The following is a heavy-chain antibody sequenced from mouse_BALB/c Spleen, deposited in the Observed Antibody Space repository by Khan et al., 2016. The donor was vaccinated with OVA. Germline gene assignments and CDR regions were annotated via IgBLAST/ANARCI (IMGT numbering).Heavy chain of an antibody. D-gene: IGHD3-1*01. CDR1: GYSITSGYG. CDR3: ARRARINY. CDR2: ISYSGST. Sequence: EVQLQESGPGLVKPSQSLSLTCNVTGYSITSGYGWNWIRQFPGNQLEWMGYISYSGSTNYNPSLKSRISITRDKSKNKVFLQLNSVTTEDTATYSCARRARINYWGQGTTLTSSS. J-gene: IGHJ2*01. V-gene: IGHV3-2*02.